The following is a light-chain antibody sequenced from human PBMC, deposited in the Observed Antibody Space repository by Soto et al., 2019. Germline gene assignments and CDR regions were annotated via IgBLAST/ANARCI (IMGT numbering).Light chain of an antibody. CDR1: QSVSSNY. V-gene: IGKV3-20*01. CDR2: GAS. J-gene: IGKJ1*01. CDR3: QQYGTSPWT. Sequence: EYVLTQSPGTLSLSPGTRATLSCRASQSVSSNYLAWYQQKPGQAPRLLIYGASSRATGIPDRFSGSGSGTDFTLTISRLEPEDFAVYYCQQYGTSPWTFGQGTKVDI.